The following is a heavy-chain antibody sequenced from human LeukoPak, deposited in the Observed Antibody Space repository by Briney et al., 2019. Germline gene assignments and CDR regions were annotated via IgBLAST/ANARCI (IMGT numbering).Heavy chain of an antibody. D-gene: IGHD5-24*01. V-gene: IGHV3-21*01. CDR3: ARRDGDWFDP. J-gene: IGHJ5*02. CDR1: GFTFSSYS. CDR2: ISSSSSYI. Sequence: PGGSLRLSCAASGFTFSSYSMNWVRQAPGKGLEWVSSISSSSSYINYADSVKGRFTISRDNAKNSLYLQMNSLRAEDTAVYYCARRDGDWFDPWGQGTLVTVSS.